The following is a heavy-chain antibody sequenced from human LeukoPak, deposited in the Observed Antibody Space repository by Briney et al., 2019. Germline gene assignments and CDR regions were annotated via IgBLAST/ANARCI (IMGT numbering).Heavy chain of an antibody. CDR2: ISWDGGST. CDR1: GFTFDDYT. Sequence: GGSLRLSCAASGFTFDDYTMHWVRHAPGKGLEWASLISWDGGSTYYADSVKGRFTISRDNSKNSLYLQMNSLRTEDTALYYCAKDGGGDTAMAIDYWGQGTLVTVSS. D-gene: IGHD5-18*01. CDR3: AKDGGGDTAMAIDY. J-gene: IGHJ4*02. V-gene: IGHV3-43*01.